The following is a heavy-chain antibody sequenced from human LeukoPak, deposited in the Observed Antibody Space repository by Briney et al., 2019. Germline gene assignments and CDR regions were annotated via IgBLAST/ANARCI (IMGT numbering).Heavy chain of an antibody. D-gene: IGHD1-26*01. CDR3: ARDGTLNWFDP. CDR1: GYSFTDFY. Sequence: ASVKVSCKAAGYSFTDFYIHWVRQAPGQGLEWMGWINPNSGGTNYAQKFQGRVTMTRDTSISTAYMELSRLRSDDTAVYYCARDGTLNWFDPWGQGTLVTVSS. CDR2: INPNSGGT. J-gene: IGHJ5*02. V-gene: IGHV1-2*02.